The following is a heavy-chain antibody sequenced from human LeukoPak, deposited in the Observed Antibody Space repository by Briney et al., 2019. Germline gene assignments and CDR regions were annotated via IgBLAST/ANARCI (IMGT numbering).Heavy chain of an antibody. CDR1: GGSISSGGYY. J-gene: IGHJ2*01. CDR2: IYYSGST. CDR3: ATNAVSRVVTPYWYFDL. Sequence: SETLSLTCTVSGGSISSGGYYWSWIRQHPGKGLEWIGYIYYSGSTYYNPSLKSRVTISVDTSKNQFSLKLSSVTAADTAVYYCATNAVSRVVTPYWYFDLWGRGTLVTVSS. V-gene: IGHV4-31*03. D-gene: IGHD4-23*01.